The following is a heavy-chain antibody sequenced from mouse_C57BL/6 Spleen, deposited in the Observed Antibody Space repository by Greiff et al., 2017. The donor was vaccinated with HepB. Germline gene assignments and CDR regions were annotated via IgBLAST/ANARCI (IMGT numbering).Heavy chain of an antibody. CDR2: IWTGGGT. CDR3: ARNYYYGSSPLAMDY. Sequence: VKLMESGPGLVAPSQSLSITCTVSGFSFTSYAISWVRQPPGKGLEWLGVIWTGGGTNYNSALKSRLSISKDNSKSQVFLKMNSLQTDDTARYYCARNYYYGSSPLAMDYWGQGTSVTVSS. V-gene: IGHV2-9-1*01. J-gene: IGHJ4*01. D-gene: IGHD1-1*01. CDR1: GFSFTSYA.